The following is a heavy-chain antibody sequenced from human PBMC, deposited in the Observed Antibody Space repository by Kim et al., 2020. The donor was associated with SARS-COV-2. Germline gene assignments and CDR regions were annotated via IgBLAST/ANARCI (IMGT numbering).Heavy chain of an antibody. CDR1: GFAFKNYK. CDR3: ARDPDTMIGGAH. D-gene: IGHD3-16*01. J-gene: IGHJ4*02. CDR2: ISSTSGYI. V-gene: IGHV3-21*01. Sequence: GGSLRLSCAASGFAFKNYKMNWVRQGPGNGLEWVSSISSTSGYIYYAASVKGRFTVSRDNAKNSLFLQLNDLRVEDTGIYYCARDPDTMIGGAHWGQGTLVTVPS.